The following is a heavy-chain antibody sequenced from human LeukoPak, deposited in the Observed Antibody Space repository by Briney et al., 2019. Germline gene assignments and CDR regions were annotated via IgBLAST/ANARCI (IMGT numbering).Heavy chain of an antibody. Sequence: ASVKVSCKASGYTFTSYDINWVRQATGQGLEWMGWMNPNSGNTGYAQKFRGRVTMTRNTSISTAYMELSSLRSEDTAVYYCARMISFTSGWFDPWGQGTLVTVSS. CDR3: ARMISFTSGWFDP. J-gene: IGHJ5*02. D-gene: IGHD3-16*01. CDR1: GYTFTSYD. CDR2: MNPNSGNT. V-gene: IGHV1-8*01.